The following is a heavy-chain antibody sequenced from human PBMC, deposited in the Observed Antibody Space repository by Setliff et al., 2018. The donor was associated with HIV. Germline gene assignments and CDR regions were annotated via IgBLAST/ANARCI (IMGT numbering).Heavy chain of an antibody. D-gene: IGHD3-16*01. V-gene: IGHV4-34*01. CDR3: AGSLGGAVSRPSQYSYYYMDV. CDR1: GGSVSGYY. CDR2: MNHSGSR. J-gene: IGHJ6*03. Sequence: TLSLTCAVYGGSVSGYYWSWIRQPPGKGLEWIGEMNHSGSRKYNPSLKSRVTMSVDTSKRQFSLNLTSVTAADTAVYFCAGSLGGAVSRPSQYSYYYMDVWGTGTTVTVSS.